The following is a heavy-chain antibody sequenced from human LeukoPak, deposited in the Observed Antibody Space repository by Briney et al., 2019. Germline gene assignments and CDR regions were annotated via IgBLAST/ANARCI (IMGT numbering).Heavy chain of an antibody. Sequence: KAGGSLRLSCAASGFTFGTYDMNWVRQAPGKGLEWVSYISSSGTTIYYADSVKGRFTISRDNARNSLYLQMNSLRGEDTAVFYCASSRWPQRMDTDFDYWGQGTLVTVSS. J-gene: IGHJ4*02. CDR1: GFTFGTYD. D-gene: IGHD5-18*01. CDR3: ASSRWPQRMDTDFDY. CDR2: ISSSGTTI. V-gene: IGHV3-48*01.